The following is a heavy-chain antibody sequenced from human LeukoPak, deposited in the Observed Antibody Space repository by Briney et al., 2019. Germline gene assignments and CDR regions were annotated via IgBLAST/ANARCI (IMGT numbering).Heavy chain of an antibody. CDR3: ASGDYYGSGSPPDY. Sequence: SCKASGGTFSSYAMHWVRQAPGKGLEWVAVISYDGSNKYYADSVKGRFTISRDNSKNTLYLQMNSLRAEDTAVYYCASGDYYGSGSPPDYWGQGTLVTVSS. J-gene: IGHJ4*02. CDR1: GGTFSSYA. D-gene: IGHD3-10*01. CDR2: ISYDGSNK. V-gene: IGHV3-30*04.